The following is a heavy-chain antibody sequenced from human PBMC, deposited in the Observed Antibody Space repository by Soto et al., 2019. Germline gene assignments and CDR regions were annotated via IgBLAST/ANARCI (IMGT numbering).Heavy chain of an antibody. V-gene: IGHV4-39*01. D-gene: IGHD3-22*01. J-gene: IGHJ4*02. CDR3: MLGSGWKDFDY. CDR1: GGSISSSSYY. Sequence: SETMSLTCTVAGGSISSSSYYWGWIRQPPGKGLEWIGNIYYSGSTFYNPSLKSRLTISVDTSKNQFSLKLSSVTAADTAVYYCMLGSGWKDFDYWGQGTLVTVSS. CDR2: IYYSGST.